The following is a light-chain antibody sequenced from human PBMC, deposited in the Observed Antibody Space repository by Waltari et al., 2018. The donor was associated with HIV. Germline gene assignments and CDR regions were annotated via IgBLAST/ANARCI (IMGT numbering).Light chain of an antibody. Sequence: EVVLTQSPLSLPVALGQPASISCRSSQGLVSSDGNTCLTWLQEGPGQSPKRLIYNISNLDTGVPDTFSGSGTATDFTLTISRVEAEDVGVYYCMQSTHWPWTFGQGTRVEI. CDR1: QGLVSSDGNTC. CDR3: MQSTHWPWT. CDR2: NIS. V-gene: IGKV2-30*01. J-gene: IGKJ1*01.